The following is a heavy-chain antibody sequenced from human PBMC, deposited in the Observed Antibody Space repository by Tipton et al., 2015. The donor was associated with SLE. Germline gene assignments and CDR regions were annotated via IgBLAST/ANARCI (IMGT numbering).Heavy chain of an antibody. D-gene: IGHD3-10*01. J-gene: IGHJ4*02. Sequence: QSGPEVKKPGASVKVSCKASGSTFSNYDINWVRQAPGQGLEWMGWMNPDTDQTGYAQKFQGRVTMTRDSSISTAYMELSSLRSDDTAVYYCSRSGDLDFWGQGTQVTVSS. CDR3: SRSGDLDF. V-gene: IGHV1-8*01. CDR2: MNPDTDQT. CDR1: GSTFSNYD.